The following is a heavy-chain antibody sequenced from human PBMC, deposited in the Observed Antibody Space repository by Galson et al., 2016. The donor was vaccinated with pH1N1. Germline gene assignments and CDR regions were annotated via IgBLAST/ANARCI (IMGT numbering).Heavy chain of an antibody. CDR2: IIPIFKTT. D-gene: IGHD3-22*01. J-gene: IGHJ2*01. V-gene: IGHV1-69*13. CDR1: GGTFGSYG. Sequence: SVKVSCKASGGTFGSYGINWVRQAPGQGLEWMGGIIPIFKTTKYAQNFQGRVTIIADESTTTAYMELSSLRSEDTAVYYCAREDYYDTDLSDWYFDLWGRGTLLTVSS. CDR3: AREDYYDTDLSDWYFDL.